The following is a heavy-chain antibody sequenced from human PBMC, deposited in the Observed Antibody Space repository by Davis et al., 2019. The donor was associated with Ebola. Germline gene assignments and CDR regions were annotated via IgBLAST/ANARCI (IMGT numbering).Heavy chain of an antibody. Sequence: GESLKISCAASGFTFNTYWIHWVRQAPGKGLVWVSRINPVGSTTNYADSVKGRFTISRDNAKNTLYLQMNSLRVEDTAVYYCARDGAVAGLYYYYYGMDVWGQGTTVTVSS. V-gene: IGHV3-74*01. CDR3: ARDGAVAGLYYYYYGMDV. D-gene: IGHD6-19*01. J-gene: IGHJ6*02. CDR1: GFTFNTYW. CDR2: INPVGSTT.